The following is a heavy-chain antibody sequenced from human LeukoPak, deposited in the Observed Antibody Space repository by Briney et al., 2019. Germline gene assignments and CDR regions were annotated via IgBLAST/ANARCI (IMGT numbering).Heavy chain of an antibody. Sequence: GASVKVSCKASGYTFADYYMNWVRQAPGQGLEWMGWINPNSGGTNYAQKFQGRVTMTRDTSISTAYMELSRLRSDDTAVYYCARAPIWSSIAAAGGMDVWGKGTTVTISS. CDR1: GYTFADYY. D-gene: IGHD6-13*01. CDR3: ARAPIWSSIAAAGGMDV. J-gene: IGHJ6*03. V-gene: IGHV1-2*02. CDR2: INPNSGGT.